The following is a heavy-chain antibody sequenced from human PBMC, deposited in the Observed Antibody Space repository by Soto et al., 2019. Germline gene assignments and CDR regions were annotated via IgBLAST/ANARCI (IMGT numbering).Heavy chain of an antibody. Sequence: EVQLLESGGGLVQPGGSLRLSCAASGFTFSSYAMSWVRQAPGKGLEWVSAISGSGGSTYYADSVKGRFTISRDNSKNPLYLQMNSLRAEDTAVYYCAKEDIVLVPAATNYYYYGMDVWGQGTTVTVSS. CDR2: ISGSGGST. V-gene: IGHV3-23*01. D-gene: IGHD2-2*01. CDR3: AKEDIVLVPAATNYYYYGMDV. J-gene: IGHJ6*02. CDR1: GFTFSSYA.